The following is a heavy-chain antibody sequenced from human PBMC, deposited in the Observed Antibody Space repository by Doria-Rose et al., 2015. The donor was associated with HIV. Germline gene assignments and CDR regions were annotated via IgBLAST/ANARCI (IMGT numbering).Heavy chain of an antibody. Sequence: VQLVQSGGGLVRPGGSLRLSCATSGFTFSSYLINWVRQAPRKRLECVSSISMTSAYINYVDSVRGRFTIPRDNARNSLYLQLDSLRAEDTAIYYCATGVTLDYWGQGTLVTVSS. D-gene: IGHD3-10*01. CDR1: GFTFSSYL. CDR3: ATGVTLDY. CDR2: ISMTSAYI. J-gene: IGHJ4*02. V-gene: IGHV3-21*01.